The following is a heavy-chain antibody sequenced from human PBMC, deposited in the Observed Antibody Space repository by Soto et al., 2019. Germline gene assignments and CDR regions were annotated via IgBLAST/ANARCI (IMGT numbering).Heavy chain of an antibody. CDR2: IIPILGIA. J-gene: IGHJ5*02. D-gene: IGHD3-22*01. V-gene: IGHV1-69*02. CDR3: AREGDSSDRWFDP. CDR1: GGTFSSYT. Sequence: QVQLVQSGAEVKKPGSSVKVSCKASGGTFSSYTISWVRQAPGQGLEWMGRIIPILGIANYAQKFQGRVTITADKSTSTAYMELSSLRSEDTAVYYCAREGDSSDRWFDPWGQGTLVTVSS.